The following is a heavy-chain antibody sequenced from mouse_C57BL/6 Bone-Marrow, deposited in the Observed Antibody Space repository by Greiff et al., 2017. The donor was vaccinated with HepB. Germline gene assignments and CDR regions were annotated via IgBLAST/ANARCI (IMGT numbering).Heavy chain of an antibody. CDR2: INPGSGGT. Sequence: QVQLQQSVAELVRPGTSVKVSCKASGYAFTNYLIEWVKQRPGQGLEWIGVINPGSGGTNYNEKFKGKATLTADKSSSTAYMQLSSLTSEDSAVYFCARGGLLRYPDYWGQGTTLTVSS. V-gene: IGHV1-54*01. CDR3: ARGGLLRYPDY. J-gene: IGHJ2*01. D-gene: IGHD1-1*01. CDR1: GYAFTNYL.